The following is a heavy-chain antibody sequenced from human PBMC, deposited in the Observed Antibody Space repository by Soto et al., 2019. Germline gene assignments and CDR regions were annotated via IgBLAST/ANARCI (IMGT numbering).Heavy chain of an antibody. Sequence: QVQLQQWGAGLLKPSETLSLTCAVYGGSFSGYYWSWIRQPPGKGLAWIGEINHSGSTNYNPSLNSRVTIAVDTSQNQFSLKLSSVTAADTAVYYCARGRGMTTVTHFYYWGQGTLVTVSS. CDR1: GGSFSGYY. V-gene: IGHV4-34*01. CDR3: ARGRGMTTVTHFYY. D-gene: IGHD4-4*01. J-gene: IGHJ4*02. CDR2: INHSGST.